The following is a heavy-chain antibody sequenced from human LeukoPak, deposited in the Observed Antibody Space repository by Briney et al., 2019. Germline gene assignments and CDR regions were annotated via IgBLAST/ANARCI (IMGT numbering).Heavy chain of an antibody. CDR3: ARLGSSWSHYHYYMDV. J-gene: IGHJ6*03. CDR2: MNPNSGNT. Sequence: ASVKVSCKASGYTFTSYDINWVRQATGQGLEWMGWMNPNSGNTGYAQKFQGRVTITRNTSISTACMELSSLRSEDTAVYYCARLGSSWSHYHYYMDVWGKGTTVTISS. CDR1: GYTFTSYD. V-gene: IGHV1-8*03. D-gene: IGHD6-13*01.